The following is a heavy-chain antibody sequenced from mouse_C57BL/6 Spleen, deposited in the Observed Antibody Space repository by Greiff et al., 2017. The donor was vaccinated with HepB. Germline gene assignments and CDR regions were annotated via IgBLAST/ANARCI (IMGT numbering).Heavy chain of an antibody. D-gene: IGHD2-1*01. CDR2: ISSGSSTI. CDR1: GFTFSDYG. Sequence: VQLQQSGGGLVKPGGSLKLSCAASGFTFSDYGMHWVRQAPEKGLEWVAYISSGSSTIYYADKVKGRFTISRDNAKNTLFLQMTSLRSEDSAMYYCARLLGGYFDYWGQGTTLTVSS. CDR3: ARLLGGYFDY. J-gene: IGHJ2*01. V-gene: IGHV5-17*01.